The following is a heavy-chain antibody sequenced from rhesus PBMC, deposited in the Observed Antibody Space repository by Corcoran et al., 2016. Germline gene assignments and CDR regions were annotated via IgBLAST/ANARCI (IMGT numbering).Heavy chain of an antibody. J-gene: IGHJ5-1*01. CDR1: GGSISSSY. CDR2: IYGSGSST. CDR3: ASGLFQRLVEDV. D-gene: IGHD6S26*01. Sequence: QLQLQESGPGLVKPSETLSVTCAVSGGSISSSYWSWIRQAPGKGLGWIGDIYGSGSSTNYNPSLTGRVPLSVDTSKTQLSLKLSSVTAAATAVYYCASGLFQRLVEDVWGPGVLVTVSS. V-gene: IGHV4-169*02.